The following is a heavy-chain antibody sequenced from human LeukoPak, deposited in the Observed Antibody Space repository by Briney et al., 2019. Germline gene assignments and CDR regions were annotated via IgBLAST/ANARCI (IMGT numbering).Heavy chain of an antibody. J-gene: IGHJ2*01. Sequence: SETLSLTCAVYGGSFSGYYWSWIRQPPGKGLEWIGEINHSGSTNYNPSLKSRVTISVDTSKNQFSLKLSSVTAADTAVYYCARDSALWFGESYYWYFDLWGRGTLVTVSS. CDR1: GGSFSGYY. CDR3: ARDSALWFGESYYWYFDL. D-gene: IGHD3-10*01. V-gene: IGHV4-34*01. CDR2: INHSGST.